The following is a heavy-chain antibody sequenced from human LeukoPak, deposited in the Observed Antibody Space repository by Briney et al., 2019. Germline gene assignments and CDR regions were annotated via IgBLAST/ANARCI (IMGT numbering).Heavy chain of an antibody. CDR3: ARPFAQSIAAASGGRDAFDI. Sequence: SETLSLTCTVSGGSISSGDYYWSWIRQPPGKGLEWIGYIYYSGSTYYNPSLKSRVTISVDTSKNQFSLKLSSATAADTAVYYCARPFAQSIAAASGGRDAFDIWGQGTMVTVSS. CDR1: GGSISSGDYY. D-gene: IGHD6-13*01. J-gene: IGHJ3*02. V-gene: IGHV4-30-4*01. CDR2: IYYSGST.